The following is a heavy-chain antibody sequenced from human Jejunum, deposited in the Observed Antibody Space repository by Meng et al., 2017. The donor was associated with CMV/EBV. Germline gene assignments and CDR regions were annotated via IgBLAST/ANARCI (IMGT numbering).Heavy chain of an antibody. D-gene: IGHD5-12*01. CDR3: ASNLGQWLNWFDP. CDR2: ITSSGDRT. V-gene: IGHV3-48*03. Sequence: ASGFNFINFDMSCVRPAPRQGLEWLSYITSSGDRTYYAESVKGRFTISRDNAKNSLYLQMNSLSAEDTAVYYCASNLGQWLNWFDPWGQGTLVTVSS. CDR1: GFNFINFD. J-gene: IGHJ5*02.